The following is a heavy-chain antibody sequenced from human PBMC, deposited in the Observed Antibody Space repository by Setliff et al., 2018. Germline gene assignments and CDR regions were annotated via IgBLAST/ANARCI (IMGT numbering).Heavy chain of an antibody. V-gene: IGHV3-23*01. J-gene: IGHJ5*01. CDR2: IDQGSRG. Sequence: GGSLRLSCATSGFTFRDYSLTWVRQAPGKGLEWVSGIDQGSRGYYPDSMKGRFTISRDNSKNTLYLHMNSLRAEDTALYYCAKDRVPDNIWDFDSWGPGTLVTVSS. CDR3: AKDRVPDNIWDFDS. CDR1: GFTFRDYS. D-gene: IGHD1-26*01.